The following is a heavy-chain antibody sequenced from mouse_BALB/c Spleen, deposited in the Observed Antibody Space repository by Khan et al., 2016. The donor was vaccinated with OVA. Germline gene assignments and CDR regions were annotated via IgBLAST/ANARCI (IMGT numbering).Heavy chain of an antibody. CDR1: GYTFTDYV. V-gene: IGHV9-3-1*01. J-gene: IGHJ2*01. CDR2: INTYTGEP. CDR3: ARFHGGY. Sequence: QIQLVQSGPELKKPGETVKISCKASGYTFTDYVMNWVKQAPGKGLRWMGWINTYTGEPTYADDFKGRFAFSLETSASTAYLQINNLKSEHTATYFCARFHGGYWGQGTTLTVSS.